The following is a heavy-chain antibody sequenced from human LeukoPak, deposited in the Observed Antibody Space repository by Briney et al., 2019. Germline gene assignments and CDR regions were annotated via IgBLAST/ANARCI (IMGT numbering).Heavy chain of an antibody. Sequence: GGSLRLSCAASGFIVSSNYMSWVRQAPGKGLEWVSVIYSGGSTHYAAAARGGFSTSRDDTTNTLYLQMNSLRGEDTTVYYCGGLKVYWGQGTLVTVSS. CDR2: IYSGGST. CDR1: GFIVSSNY. CDR3: GGLKVY. V-gene: IGHV3-66*02. J-gene: IGHJ4*02.